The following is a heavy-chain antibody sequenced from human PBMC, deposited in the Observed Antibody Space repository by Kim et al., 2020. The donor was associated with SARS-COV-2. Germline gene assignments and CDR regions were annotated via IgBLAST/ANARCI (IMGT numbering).Heavy chain of an antibody. CDR3: ATDPLEY. V-gene: IGHV3-7*03. CDR1: GFTFSSHW. J-gene: IGHJ4*02. CDR2: ISPHGSER. Sequence: GGSLRLSCAASGFTFSSHWMSWVRQAPGKGLQWVANISPHGSERYFGDSVKGRFTISRDEAKTSLFLQMNSLSAEDTAIYYCATDPLEYWGQGTLVTVSS.